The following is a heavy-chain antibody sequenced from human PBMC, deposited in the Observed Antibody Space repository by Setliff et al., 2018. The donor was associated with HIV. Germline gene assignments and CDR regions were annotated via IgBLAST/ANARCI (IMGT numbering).Heavy chain of an antibody. CDR3: ARAMRGVVVTNMYYYYGMDV. CDR1: GGSISSSSYY. Sequence: KASETLSLTCTVSGGSISSSSYYWGWIRQPPGKGLEWIGSIYYSGSTYYNPSLKSRVTISVDTSKNQFSLKLSSVTAADTAVYYCARAMRGVVVTNMYYYYGMDVWGQGTTVTVS. J-gene: IGHJ6*02. CDR2: IYYSGST. V-gene: IGHV4-39*07. D-gene: IGHD2-21*02.